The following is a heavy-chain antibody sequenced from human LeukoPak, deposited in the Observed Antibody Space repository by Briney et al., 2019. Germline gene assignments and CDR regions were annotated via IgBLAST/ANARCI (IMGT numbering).Heavy chain of an antibody. CDR1: GFTFSSYE. CDR3: AELGITMIGGV. J-gene: IGHJ6*03. V-gene: IGHV3-48*03. D-gene: IGHD3-10*02. CDR2: ISSSGSTI. Sequence: GGSLRLSCAASGFTFSSYEMNWVRQAPGKGLEWVSYISSSGSTIYYADSVKRRFTISRHNAKNSLSLQMNSLRAEDTGVYYCAELGITMIGGVWGKGT.